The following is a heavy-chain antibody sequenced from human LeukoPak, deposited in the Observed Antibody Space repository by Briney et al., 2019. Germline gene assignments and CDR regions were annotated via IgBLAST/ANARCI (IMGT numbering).Heavy chain of an antibody. CDR3: ARHREKENVLRNFDWPHPACMDV. D-gene: IGHD3-9*01. J-gene: IGHJ6*03. CDR1: GDSISSSPYY. CDR2: VYYSGST. Sequence: SETLSLTCSVSGDSISSSPYYWGWIRQPPGKELEWIGAVYYSGSTYYNPSLKSRVTISVDRSKNQFSLRMSSVTAADTAIYNCARHREKENVLRNFDWPHPACMDVWGRGTTVTVSS. V-gene: IGHV4-39*01.